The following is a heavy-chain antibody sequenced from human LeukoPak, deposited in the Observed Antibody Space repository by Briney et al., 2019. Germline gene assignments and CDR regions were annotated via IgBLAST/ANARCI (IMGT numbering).Heavy chain of an antibody. CDR1: GFTFDDYA. Sequence: PGGSLRLSCAASGFTFDDYAMHWVRQAPGKGLEWVSGISWNSGSIGYADSVKGRFTISRDNAKNSLYLQMNSLRAEDTALYYCAKAVGEIVVAGMGWGKYFQHWGQGTLVTVSS. J-gene: IGHJ1*01. D-gene: IGHD6-19*01. V-gene: IGHV3-9*01. CDR3: AKAVGEIVVAGMGWGKYFQH. CDR2: ISWNSGSI.